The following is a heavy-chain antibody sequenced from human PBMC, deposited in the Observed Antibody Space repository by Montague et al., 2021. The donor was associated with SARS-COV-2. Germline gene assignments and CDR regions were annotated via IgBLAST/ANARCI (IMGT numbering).Heavy chain of an antibody. CDR1: GGSFSGDGSFSGYY. Sequence: SETLSLTCAVYGGSFSGDGSFSGYYWSWIRQPAGKGLEWIGEINHGGTTNYNPSLKSRVIISVDTSKNQFSLKLRSVTAADTAVYYCARAIQTTPLMVVIAIPRPFYYFDYWGQGTLVTVSS. J-gene: IGHJ4*02. D-gene: IGHD2-21*01. V-gene: IGHV4-34*01. CDR3: ARAIQTTPLMVVIAIPRPFYYFDY. CDR2: INHGGTT.